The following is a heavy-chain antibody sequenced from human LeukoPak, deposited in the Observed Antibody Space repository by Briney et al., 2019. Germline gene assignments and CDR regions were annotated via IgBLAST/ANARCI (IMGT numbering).Heavy chain of an antibody. CDR2: ISGSGGST. Sequence: GGSLRLSCAASGFSFSSYAMSWVRQAPGKGLDWVSAISGSGGSTYYADSVKGRFTISRDNSKNTLYLQMSSLRAEDTAVYYCAKDLAHDYGDYGVWGQGTLVTVSS. V-gene: IGHV3-23*01. J-gene: IGHJ4*02. CDR1: GFSFSSYA. D-gene: IGHD4-17*01. CDR3: AKDLAHDYGDYGV.